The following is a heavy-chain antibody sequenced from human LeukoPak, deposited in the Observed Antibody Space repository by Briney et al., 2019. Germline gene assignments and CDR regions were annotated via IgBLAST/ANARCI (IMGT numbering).Heavy chain of an antibody. V-gene: IGHV1-18*01. CDR3: ARDSWVLGSTVGFDP. D-gene: IGHD4-11*01. CDR1: GYTFTSYG. J-gene: IGHJ5*02. CDR2: ISAYNGNT. Sequence: ASVKVSCKAFGYTFTSYGISWVRQAPGQGLEWMGWISAYNGNTNYAQKLQGRVTMTTDTSTSTAYMELRSLRSDDTAVYYCARDSWVLGSTVGFDPWGQGTLVTVSS.